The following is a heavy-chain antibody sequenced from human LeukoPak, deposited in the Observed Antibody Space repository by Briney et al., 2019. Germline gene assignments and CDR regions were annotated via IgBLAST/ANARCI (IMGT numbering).Heavy chain of an antibody. J-gene: IGHJ5*02. CDR3: ERQRVSIFGVVQNWFDP. V-gene: IGHV4-34*01. Sequence: SETLSLTCAAYGVSLSGYYWSWIRQPPGKGLEWIGEINHSGTTNYNPSLKSRVTTSLDTSKNQFFLKLSSVTAADTAVHYCERQRVSIFGVVQNWFDPWGQGTLVTVSS. CDR1: GVSLSGYY. D-gene: IGHD3-3*01. CDR2: INHSGTT.